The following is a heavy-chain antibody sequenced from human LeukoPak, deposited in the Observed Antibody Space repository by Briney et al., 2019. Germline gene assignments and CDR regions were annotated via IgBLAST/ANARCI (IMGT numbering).Heavy chain of an antibody. CDR1: GLTVSNNY. V-gene: IGHV3-53*01. Sequence: PGGSLRLSCAASGLTVSNNYMSWVRQAPGKGLEWVSVVYTGGIAYYADSVKGRFTIFRDNSENTLYLQMDSLRVEDTAVYYCARKFYDMDVWGQGTTVTVSS. CDR3: ARKFYDMDV. CDR2: VYTGGIA. J-gene: IGHJ6*02.